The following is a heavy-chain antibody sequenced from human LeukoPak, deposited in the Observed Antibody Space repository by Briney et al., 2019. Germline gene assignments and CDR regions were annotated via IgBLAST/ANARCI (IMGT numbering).Heavy chain of an antibody. V-gene: IGHV1-2*02. J-gene: IGHJ4*02. Sequence: ASVKVSCKASGYTFTGYYMHWVRQAPGQGLEWMGWINPNSGGTNYAQKFQGRVTMTRDTSISTAYMELSRLRSEDTAVYYCARLMTTVTTSDYWGQGTLVTVSS. CDR2: INPNSGGT. CDR1: GYTFTGYY. CDR3: ARLMTTVTTSDY. D-gene: IGHD4-11*01.